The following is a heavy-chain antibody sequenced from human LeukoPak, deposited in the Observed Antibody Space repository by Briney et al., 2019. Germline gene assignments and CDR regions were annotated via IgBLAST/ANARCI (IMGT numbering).Heavy chain of an antibody. Sequence: ASVKVSCKASGGTFSSYAISWVRQAPGQGLEWMGGIIPIFGTANYAQKFQGRVTITADESTSTAYMELSSLRSEDTAVYYCARVIDKHEQLGWFDPWGQGTLVTVSS. V-gene: IGHV1-69*13. CDR3: ARVIDKHEQLGWFDP. CDR2: IIPIFGTA. J-gene: IGHJ5*02. CDR1: GGTFSSYA. D-gene: IGHD6-13*01.